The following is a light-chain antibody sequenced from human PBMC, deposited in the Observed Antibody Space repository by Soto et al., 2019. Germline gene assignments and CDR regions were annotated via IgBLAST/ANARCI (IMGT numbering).Light chain of an antibody. J-gene: IGKJ2*01. CDR3: QQYYSTPYT. CDR1: QSVLYSSNNKNY. V-gene: IGKV4-1*01. Sequence: DIVMTQSPDSLAVSLGERATINCKSSQSVLYSSNNKNYLCWYQQEPGQPPKLLIYWASTRESGVPDRFSGSGSGTDFTLTISSLQAEDVAVYYCQQYYSTPYTFGQGTKLEIK. CDR2: WAS.